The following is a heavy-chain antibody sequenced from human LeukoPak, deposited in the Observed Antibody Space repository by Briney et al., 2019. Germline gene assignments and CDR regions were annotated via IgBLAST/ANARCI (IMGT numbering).Heavy chain of an antibody. CDR3: AKDVGALERNPDY. CDR2: ISWNSDSI. D-gene: IGHD1-1*01. J-gene: IGHJ4*02. CDR1: GFNFDDYA. Sequence: PGRSLRLSCAASGFNFDDYAMHWVRQVPGKGLEWVSGISWNSDSIGYADSVKGRFTISRDNAKKSLYLQMNSLRAEDTPLYHCAKDVGALERNPDYWGQGIQVTVSS. V-gene: IGHV3-9*01.